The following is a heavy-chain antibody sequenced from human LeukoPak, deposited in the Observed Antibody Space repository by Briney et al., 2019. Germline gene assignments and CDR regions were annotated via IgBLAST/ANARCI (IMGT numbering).Heavy chain of an antibody. CDR1: GYTFTSYA. V-gene: IGHV1-3*01. J-gene: IGHJ4*02. CDR3: ARDRGGLGYCSSTSCDPPGYYFDY. Sequence: ASVKVSCKASGYTFTSYAMHWVRQAPGHRLEWMGWINAGNGNTKYSQKFQGRVTITRDTSASTAYMELSSLRSEDTAVYYCARDRGGLGYCSSTSCDPPGYYFDYWGQGTLVTVSS. D-gene: IGHD2-2*01. CDR2: INAGNGNT.